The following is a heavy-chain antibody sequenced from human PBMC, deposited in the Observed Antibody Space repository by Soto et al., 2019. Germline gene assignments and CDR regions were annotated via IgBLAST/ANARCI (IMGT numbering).Heavy chain of an antibody. D-gene: IGHD3-22*01. Sequence: ASVKVSCKASGYTFTNYGISWVRQAPGQGLEWMGWISGYNGYTKYAQKLEGRVTMTTDTSTTTAYMELRSLRSDDTAVYYCARDHYDSSGGFDYWGQGTLVTVSS. J-gene: IGHJ4*02. CDR3: ARDHYDSSGGFDY. CDR1: GYTFTNYG. CDR2: ISGYNGYT. V-gene: IGHV1-18*01.